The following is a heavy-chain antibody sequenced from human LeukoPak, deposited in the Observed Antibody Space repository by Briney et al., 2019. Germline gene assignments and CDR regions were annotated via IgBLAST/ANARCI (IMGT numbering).Heavy chain of an antibody. CDR1: GFTFSSYG. J-gene: IGHJ4*02. Sequence: PGGSLRLSCAASGFTFSSYGMSWVRQAPGKGLEWVSAISGSGGSTYYADSVKGRFTISRDNSKNTLYLQMNSLRAEDTAVYYCAKDPNPTLLWFGELADYWGQGTLVTVSS. CDR2: ISGSGGST. D-gene: IGHD3-10*01. V-gene: IGHV3-23*01. CDR3: AKDPNPTLLWFGELADY.